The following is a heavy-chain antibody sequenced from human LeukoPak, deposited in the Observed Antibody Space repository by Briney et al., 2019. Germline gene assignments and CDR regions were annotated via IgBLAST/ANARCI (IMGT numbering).Heavy chain of an antibody. J-gene: IGHJ4*02. Sequence: GGSLRLSCAASGFTFSDYYMSWIRQAPGKGLEWVSYISSSGSTIYYADSVKGRFTISRDNAKNSLYLQMDSLRAEDTAVYYCAREPPRGGLLYDYWGQGTLVTVSS. D-gene: IGHD2-21*01. CDR1: GFTFSDYY. V-gene: IGHV3-11*01. CDR2: ISSSGSTI. CDR3: AREPPRGGLLYDY.